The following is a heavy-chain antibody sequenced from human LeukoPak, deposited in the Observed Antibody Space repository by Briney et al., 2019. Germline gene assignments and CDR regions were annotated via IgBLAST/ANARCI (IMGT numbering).Heavy chain of an antibody. V-gene: IGHV3-23*01. D-gene: IGHD6-13*01. CDR1: GFTFSSTS. CDR2: TVGGGDGT. Sequence: GGSLRLSCAASGFTFSSTSMSWVRQAPGKGLEWVAVTVGGGDGTYYADSVKGQFTISRDNSKNTLYLQMNSLRAEDTAVYYCARDLPHPIAAAGFDYWGQGTLVTVSS. CDR3: ARDLPHPIAAAGFDY. J-gene: IGHJ4*02.